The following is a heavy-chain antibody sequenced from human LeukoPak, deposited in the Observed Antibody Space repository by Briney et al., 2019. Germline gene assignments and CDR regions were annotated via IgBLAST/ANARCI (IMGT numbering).Heavy chain of an antibody. CDR2: ISSSSSYI. D-gene: IGHD3-22*01. CDR1: GFTFSSYS. V-gene: IGHV3-21*01. Sequence: WGFLRLSCAASGFTFSSYSMNWVRQAPGKGLEWVSSISSSSSYIYYADSVKGRLTISRDNAKNSLYLQMNSLRAEDTAVYYCARFSSSYYDSSGADYWGQGTLVTVS. J-gene: IGHJ4*02. CDR3: ARFSSSYYDSSGADY.